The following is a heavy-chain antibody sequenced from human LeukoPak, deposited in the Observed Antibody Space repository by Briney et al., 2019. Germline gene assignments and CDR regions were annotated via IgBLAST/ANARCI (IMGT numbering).Heavy chain of an antibody. Sequence: GESLKISRKGSGYSLTSYWISWVRQMPGKGLEWMGRIDPSDSYTNYSPSFQGHVTISADKSISTAYLQWSSLKASDTAMYYCARPAGGDAFDIWGQGTMVTVSS. CDR1: GYSLTSYW. V-gene: IGHV5-10-1*01. J-gene: IGHJ3*02. CDR3: ARPAGGDAFDI. D-gene: IGHD2-2*01. CDR2: IDPSDSYT.